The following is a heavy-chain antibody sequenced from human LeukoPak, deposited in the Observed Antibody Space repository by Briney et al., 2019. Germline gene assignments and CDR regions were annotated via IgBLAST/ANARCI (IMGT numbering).Heavy chain of an antibody. CDR1: VDSVCSNSAA. Sequence: SQTLSLTCAISVDSVCSNSAAWNWIRQSPSRGLEWLGRTYYRSRWYNDYAVSVKSRITINPDTSKNQFSLQLNSVTPEDTALYYCARESSGEGLIDYWGQGTLVTVSS. D-gene: IGHD6-19*01. CDR2: TYYRSRWYN. V-gene: IGHV6-1*01. CDR3: ARESSGEGLIDY. J-gene: IGHJ4*02.